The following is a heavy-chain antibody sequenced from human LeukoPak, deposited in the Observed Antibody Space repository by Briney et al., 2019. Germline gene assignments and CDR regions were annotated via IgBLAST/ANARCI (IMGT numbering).Heavy chain of an antibody. CDR1: GYSISSGYY. V-gene: IGHV4-38-2*02. J-gene: IGHJ4*02. CDR3: AGGPWYYYDSSGSSDY. CDR2: IYHSGST. D-gene: IGHD3-22*01. Sequence: PSETLSLTCTVSGYSISSGYYWGWIRQPPGKGLEWIGSIYHSGSTYYNPSLKSRVTISVDTSKNQFSLKLSSVTAADTAVYYCAGGPWYYYDSSGSSDYWGQGTLVTVSS.